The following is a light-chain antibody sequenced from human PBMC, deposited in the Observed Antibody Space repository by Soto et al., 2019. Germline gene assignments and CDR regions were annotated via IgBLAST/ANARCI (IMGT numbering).Light chain of an antibody. CDR2: GAS. Sequence: EVVLSQSPATLSLSTGERATLSCRASQSVSSYLAWYQQKPGQAPRLLIYGASTRATGIPARFSGSGSGTDFTLTISGLQSEDFAVFYCQQYNSWPITFGQGTLLEVK. CDR3: QQYNSWPIT. J-gene: IGKJ5*01. CDR1: QSVSSY. V-gene: IGKV3-15*01.